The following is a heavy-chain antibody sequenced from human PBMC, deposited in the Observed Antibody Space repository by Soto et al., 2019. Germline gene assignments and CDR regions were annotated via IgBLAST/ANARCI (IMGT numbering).Heavy chain of an antibody. V-gene: IGHV4-39*01. CDR2: FHYSENT. J-gene: IGHJ6*02. Sequence: QLQLQESGPGLVKPSETLSLTCTVSGGSISSGPYSWGWIRQPPGEGLEWIGTFHYSENTYYNPSLESRGTISVDTSKNQFSMKVTSVTVADTAIYYCARLGGYCSTTRCYGFYGMDVWGQGTTVIVSS. CDR3: ARLGGYCSTTRCYGFYGMDV. D-gene: IGHD2-2*01. CDR1: GGSISSGPYS.